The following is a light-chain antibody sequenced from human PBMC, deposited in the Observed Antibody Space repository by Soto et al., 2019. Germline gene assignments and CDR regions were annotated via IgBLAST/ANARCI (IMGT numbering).Light chain of an antibody. V-gene: IGLV4-69*01. CDR2: VNSDGSH. CDR1: SGHSSYA. J-gene: IGLJ3*02. CDR3: QTWGSGPWV. Sequence: QPVLTQSPSASASLGASVKLTCTLSSGHSSYAIAWHQQQAEKGPRYLMKVNSDGSHSKGDGIPERFSGSSSGAERYLTISSLQSEDEADYYCQTWGSGPWVFGGGTKVTVL.